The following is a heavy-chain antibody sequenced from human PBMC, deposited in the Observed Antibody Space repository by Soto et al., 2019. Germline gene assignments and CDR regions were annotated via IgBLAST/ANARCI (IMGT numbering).Heavy chain of an antibody. Sequence: SRTLSLTCAISGDSVSAHSAAWNWIRQSPSRGLEWLGRTYYRSKWNYDYAESVKSRMTITPDTSNNHFSLQLNSVTPEYTAVYYGAGQPLATLALYGRDDWGQGTTFTVSS. V-gene: IGHV6-1*01. CDR1: GDSVSAHSAA. CDR2: TYYRSKWNY. J-gene: IGHJ6*02. CDR3: AGQPLATLALYGRDD.